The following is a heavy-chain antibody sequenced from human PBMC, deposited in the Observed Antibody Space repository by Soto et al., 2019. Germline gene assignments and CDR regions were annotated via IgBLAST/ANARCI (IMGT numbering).Heavy chain of an antibody. J-gene: IGHJ4*02. V-gene: IGHV1-69*09. D-gene: IGHD2-2*01. Sequence: QVQLVQSGAEVKQPESSVKVSCKTSGGTFVRHVISWVRQAPGQGPEWMGKINPLSGIPNYAQKFQVRVTFTADTDSSTAYMELSSLRSDDTAVYYCATPACAATWCSPSHNLDHWGQGTLVTVSS. CDR1: GGTFVRHV. CDR3: ATPACAATWCSPSHNLDH. CDR2: INPLSGIP.